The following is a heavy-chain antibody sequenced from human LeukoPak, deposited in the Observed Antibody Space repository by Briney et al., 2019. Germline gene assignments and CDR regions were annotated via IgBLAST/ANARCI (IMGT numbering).Heavy chain of an antibody. CDR2: INPNSGGT. CDR1: GYSFTDYY. CDR3: ARADRLHGGPYLIGP. Sequence: ASVKVSCKTSGYSFTDYYMHWVRQAPGQGLEWMGWINPNSGGTSSAQKFQGRVTMTRDTSITTVYLEVSWLTSDDTAIYYCARADRLHGGPYLIGPWGQGTLVTVSS. J-gene: IGHJ5*02. V-gene: IGHV1-2*02. D-gene: IGHD2-21*01.